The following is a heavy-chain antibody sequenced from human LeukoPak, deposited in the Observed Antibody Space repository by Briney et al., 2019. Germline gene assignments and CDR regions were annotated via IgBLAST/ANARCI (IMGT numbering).Heavy chain of an antibody. CDR3: ARDQGGYSYGTIDY. J-gene: IGHJ4*02. D-gene: IGHD5-18*01. Sequence: PGGSLRLSCAASGFTFSSYSMNWVRQAPGKGLEWVSSISSSSSYIYYADSVKGRFTISRDNAKNSLYLQMNSLRAEDTAVYYCARDQGGYSYGTIDYWGQGTLATVSS. CDR2: ISSSSSYI. V-gene: IGHV3-21*01. CDR1: GFTFSSYS.